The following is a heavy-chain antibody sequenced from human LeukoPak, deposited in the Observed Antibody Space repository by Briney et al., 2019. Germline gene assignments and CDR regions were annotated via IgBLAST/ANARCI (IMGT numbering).Heavy chain of an antibody. J-gene: IGHJ4*02. Sequence: GGSLRLSCTTSGFNFRAYWMGWVRQAPGKGLEWVSAISGSGGSTYYADSVKGRFTISRDNSKNTLYLQMNSLRAEDTAVYYCAKDHYYGSGSYHDYWGQGTLVTVSS. CDR2: ISGSGGST. V-gene: IGHV3-23*01. CDR3: AKDHYYGSGSYHDY. CDR1: GFNFRAYW. D-gene: IGHD3-10*01.